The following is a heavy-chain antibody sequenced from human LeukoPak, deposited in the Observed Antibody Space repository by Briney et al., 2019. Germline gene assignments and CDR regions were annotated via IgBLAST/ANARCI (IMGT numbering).Heavy chain of an antibody. J-gene: IGHJ4*02. V-gene: IGHV4-59*01. CDR2: TYYSGST. CDR3: ARARGARITMIVVVDYFDY. D-gene: IGHD3-22*01. CDR1: GGSISSYY. Sequence: SETLSLXCTVSGGSISSYYWSWIRQPPGEGLEWIGYTYYSGSTNYNPSLKSRVTLSIDTSKNQFSLKLSPVTAAGTAVYYCARARGARITMIVVVDYFDYWGQGILVTVSS.